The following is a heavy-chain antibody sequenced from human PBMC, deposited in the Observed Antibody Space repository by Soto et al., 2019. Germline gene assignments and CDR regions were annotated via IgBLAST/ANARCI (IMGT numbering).Heavy chain of an antibody. V-gene: IGHV1-18*01. CDR1: GYTFTSYG. D-gene: IGHD3-3*01. J-gene: IGHJ6*03. CDR2: ISAYNGNT. Sequence: QVQLVQSGAEVKKPGASLKVSCKASGYTFTSYGISWVRQAPGPGLEWMGWISAYNGNTNYAQKLQGRVTMTTDTSTSTAYVELRSMRSDDTAVYYCARGFWSGYFYYYYMDVWGKGTTVTVSS. CDR3: ARGFWSGYFYYYYMDV.